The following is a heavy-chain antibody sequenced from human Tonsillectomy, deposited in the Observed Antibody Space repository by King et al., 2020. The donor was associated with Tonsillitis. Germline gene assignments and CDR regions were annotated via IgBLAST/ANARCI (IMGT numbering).Heavy chain of an antibody. Sequence: QLVQSGGEVKKPGASVKVSCKASGHTFTSYGISWVRQAPGKGLEWMGCISGYNGHKKYAQKLQGRVTMTIDTSTSTAYMELRSLRSDDTAVYYCATEETPAAGVDYWGQGTLVTVSS. CDR1: GHTFTSYG. V-gene: IGHV1-18*01. CDR3: ATEETPAAGVDY. CDR2: ISGYNGHK. D-gene: IGHD6-13*01. J-gene: IGHJ4*02.